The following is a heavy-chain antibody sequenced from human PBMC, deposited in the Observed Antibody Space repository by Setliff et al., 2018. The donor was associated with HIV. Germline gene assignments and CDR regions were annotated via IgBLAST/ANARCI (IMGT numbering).Heavy chain of an antibody. CDR3: TTAVAQNWYGSGNENY. V-gene: IGHV3-15*01. Sequence: PGGSLRLSCAASGFTFTNAWMSWVRQAPGKGLEWVGRIKSKTDGETEDHAAPVKGRFTISRDDSRSTLYLQMNSLITEDTALYYCTTAVAQNWYGSGNENYWGQGTLVTVSS. CDR2: IKSKTDGETE. D-gene: IGHD3-10*01. J-gene: IGHJ4*02. CDR1: GFTFTNAW.